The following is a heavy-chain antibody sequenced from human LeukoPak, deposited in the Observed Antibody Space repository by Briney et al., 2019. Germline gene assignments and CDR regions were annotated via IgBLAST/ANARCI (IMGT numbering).Heavy chain of an antibody. CDR2: INHSGST. CDR1: GGSFSGYY. V-gene: IGHV4-34*01. J-gene: IGHJ6*02. D-gene: IGHD3-10*01. Sequence: SETLSLTCAVYGGSFSGYYWSWIRQPPGKGLEWIGEINHSGSTNYNPSLKSRVTISVDTSKNQFSLKLSSVTAADTAVYYRARGANVWFGELFQTYIGGYGMDVWGQGTTVTVSS. CDR3: ARGANVWFGELFQTYIGGYGMDV.